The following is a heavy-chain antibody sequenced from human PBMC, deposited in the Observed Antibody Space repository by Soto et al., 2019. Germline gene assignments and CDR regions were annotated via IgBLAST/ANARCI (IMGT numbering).Heavy chain of an antibody. CDR1: GASINSYY. Sequence: QVQLQESGPGLVKPSETLSLTCSVSGASINSYYWSWIRQPPGKGLEWIGYIYFSGSTNYNPSLQSRVTISIDTYQNLFSLRLGSVTAADTAVYYCARVSPPIPGTNWNPRRYFDLWGRGTLVTVSS. CDR3: ARVSPPIPGTNWNPRRYFDL. J-gene: IGHJ2*01. V-gene: IGHV4-59*01. CDR2: IYFSGST. D-gene: IGHD1-1*01.